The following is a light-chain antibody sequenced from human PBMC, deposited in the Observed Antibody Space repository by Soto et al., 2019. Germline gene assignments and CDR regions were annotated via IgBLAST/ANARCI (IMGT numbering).Light chain of an antibody. CDR1: QSVSSSY. CDR2: DAS. J-gene: IGKJ1*01. CDR3: QQYGRSPRT. Sequence: EIVLTQSPGALSLSPGERGTLSCRASQSVSSSYLAWYQQKPGQAPTLLIYDASSRATGVPDRFSGSGSGTDFTLTISRVEPEDFAVYYCQQYGRSPRTFGQGTKVDI. V-gene: IGKV3-20*01.